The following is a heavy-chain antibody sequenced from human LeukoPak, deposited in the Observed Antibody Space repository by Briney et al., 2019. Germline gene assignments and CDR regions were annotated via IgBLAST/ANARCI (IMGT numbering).Heavy chain of an antibody. J-gene: IGHJ6*03. D-gene: IGHD4-11*01. V-gene: IGHV3-74*01. Sequence: GGSLRLSCAASGFTFNTYWMHWVRQAPGKGLVWVSSINADGSSTSYADSMKGRFTISRDNAKDTLYLQMNSLRAEDTAVYYCASQQSFHYYYMDVWGKGTTVTDSS. CDR1: GFTFNTYW. CDR2: INADGSST. CDR3: ASQQSFHYYYMDV.